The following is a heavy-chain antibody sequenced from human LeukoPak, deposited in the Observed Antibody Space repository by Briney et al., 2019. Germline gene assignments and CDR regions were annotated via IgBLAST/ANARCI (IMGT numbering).Heavy chain of an antibody. CDR1: GFTVGDHA. D-gene: IGHD3-3*01. CDR3: ARGFTIPMDV. CDR2: IRSKAYGGTT. V-gene: IGHV3-49*04. J-gene: IGHJ6*04. Sequence: GGCLSLSCSASGFTVGDHAMSWVRQAPGEGLGWVGFIRSKAYGGTTEYAASVKGRFTISRDDSKSIAYLQMNSLKTEDTGVYYCARGFTIPMDVWGKGTTVTVSS.